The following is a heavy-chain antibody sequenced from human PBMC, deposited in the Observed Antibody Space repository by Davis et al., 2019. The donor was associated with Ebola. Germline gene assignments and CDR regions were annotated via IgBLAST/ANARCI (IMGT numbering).Heavy chain of an antibody. Sequence: KVSCKGSGYSFTSYWISWVRQMPGKGLEYMGIIYSDDSDTRYSPSFQGQVTISADMSINTAYLQWNSLKASDTAMYYCARLKSGTIDFWGQGTLVTVSS. J-gene: IGHJ4*02. CDR2: IYSDDSDT. D-gene: IGHD1-7*01. CDR3: ARLKSGTIDF. V-gene: IGHV5-51*01. CDR1: GYSFTSYW.